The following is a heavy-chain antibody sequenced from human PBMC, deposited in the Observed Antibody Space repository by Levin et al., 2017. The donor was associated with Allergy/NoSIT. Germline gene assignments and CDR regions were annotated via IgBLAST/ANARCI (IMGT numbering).Heavy chain of an antibody. D-gene: IGHD2-2*01. CDR2: IYSGGNT. CDR1: GFSVGNHY. Sequence: GGSLRLSCAVSGFSVGNHYMSWVRQAPGKGLEWVSVIYSGGNTHYADSVRGRFTSSRDNSTNRFYLEMNNLRPEDTALYYCVRDSLDIPPAMRRRRASVDWGQGTLVVVSS. CDR3: VRDSLDIPPAMRRRRASVD. V-gene: IGHV3-66*02. J-gene: IGHJ4*02.